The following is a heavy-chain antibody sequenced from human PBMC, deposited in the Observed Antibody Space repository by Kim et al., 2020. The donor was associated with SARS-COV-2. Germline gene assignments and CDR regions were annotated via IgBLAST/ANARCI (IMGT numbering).Heavy chain of an antibody. CDR2: ISYDGSNK. J-gene: IGHJ5*02. V-gene: IGHV3-30*04. Sequence: GGSLRLSCAASGFTFSSYAMHWVRQAPGKGLEWVAVISYDGSNKYYADSVKGRFTISRDNSKNTLYLQMNSLRAEDTAVYYCARELGHLIFTGLVDPLG. D-gene: IGHD3-9*01. CDR3: ARELGHLIFTGLVDP. CDR1: GFTFSSYA.